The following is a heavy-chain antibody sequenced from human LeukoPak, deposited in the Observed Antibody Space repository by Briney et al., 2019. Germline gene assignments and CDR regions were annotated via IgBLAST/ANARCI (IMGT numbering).Heavy chain of an antibody. J-gene: IGHJ4*02. Sequence: GGSLRLSCASSALTFSRHVINWVRQAPGEGLEWVANIRQDGGAKNYVDSVKGRFTISRDNAKKSLYLQMNSLRAEDTAVYYCAPPPIAATGNWGQGTLVTVSS. CDR3: APPPIAATGN. CDR1: ALTFSRHV. V-gene: IGHV3-7*01. CDR2: IRQDGGAK. D-gene: IGHD6-13*01.